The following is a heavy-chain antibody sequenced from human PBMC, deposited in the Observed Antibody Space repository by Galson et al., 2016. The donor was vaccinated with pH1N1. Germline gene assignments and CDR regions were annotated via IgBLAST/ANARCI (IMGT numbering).Heavy chain of an antibody. Sequence: SLRLSCAASGFKFDTFGMHWVRQAPGKGLEWVALIWYDGRNEDYADSVKGRFTISRDNSKSTLYLQMNGLRAEDTAVYYCARVRFCYGGRCFSYFENWGQGTLVTVSS. CDR2: IWYDGRNE. CDR1: GFKFDTFG. V-gene: IGHV3-33*01. CDR3: ARVRFCYGGRCFSYFEN. J-gene: IGHJ4*02. D-gene: IGHD3-3*01.